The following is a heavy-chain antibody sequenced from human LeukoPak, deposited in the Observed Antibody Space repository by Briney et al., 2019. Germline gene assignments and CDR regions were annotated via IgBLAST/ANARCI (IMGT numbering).Heavy chain of an antibody. CDR2: IYYSGNT. J-gene: IGHJ4*02. CDR3: ARLNQGNRFDY. V-gene: IGHV4-39*01. Sequence: PSETLSLTCTVSGGSISSSSFYWGWIRQPPGKGLEWFGSIYYSGNTYYNPSLKSRVTISVDTSKNQFSLKLSSVTAADTAVYYCARLNQGNRFDYWGQGTLVTVSS. CDR1: GGSISSSSFY. D-gene: IGHD1-14*01.